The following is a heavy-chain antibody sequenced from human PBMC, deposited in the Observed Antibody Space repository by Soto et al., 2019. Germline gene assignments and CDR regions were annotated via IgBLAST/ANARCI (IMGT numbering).Heavy chain of an antibody. CDR1: GGSISSYY. D-gene: IGHD3-3*01. CDR2: IYYSGST. CDR3: ARGVRVYYYYYMDV. V-gene: IGHV4-59*01. Sequence: SETLSLTCTVSGGSISSYYWSWIRQPPGKGLEWIGYIYYSGSTNYNPSLKSRVTISVDTSKNQFSLKLSSVTAADTAVYYCARGVRVYYYYYMDVWGKGTTVTVSS. J-gene: IGHJ6*03.